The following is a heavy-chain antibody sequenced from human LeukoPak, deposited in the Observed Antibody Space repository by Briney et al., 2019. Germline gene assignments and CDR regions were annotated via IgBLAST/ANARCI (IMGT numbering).Heavy chain of an antibody. CDR1: GGTFSSYA. CDR3: ARVYYYDSSGYLFDY. V-gene: IGHV1-69*13. D-gene: IGHD3-22*01. J-gene: IGHJ4*02. CDR2: IIPIFGTA. Sequence: SVRVSCKASGGTFSSYAISWVRQAPGQGLEWMGGIIPIFGTANYAQKFQGRVTITADESTSTAYMELSSLRSEDTAVYYCARVYYYDSSGYLFDYWGQGTLVTVSS.